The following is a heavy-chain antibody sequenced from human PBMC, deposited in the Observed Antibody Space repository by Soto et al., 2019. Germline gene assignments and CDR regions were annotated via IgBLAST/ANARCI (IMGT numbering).Heavy chain of an antibody. J-gene: IGHJ4*02. V-gene: IGHV3-23*01. CDR2: ISGSGGST. CDR1: GFTFSSYA. Sequence: GGSLRLSCGASGFTFSSYAMSWVRQAPGKGLEWVSAISGSGGSTYYADSVKGRFTISRDNSKNTLYLQMNSLRAEDTVVYYFAKDALLYIWGSYRRPFDYWGQGTLVTVSS. D-gene: IGHD3-16*02. CDR3: AKDALLYIWGSYRRPFDY.